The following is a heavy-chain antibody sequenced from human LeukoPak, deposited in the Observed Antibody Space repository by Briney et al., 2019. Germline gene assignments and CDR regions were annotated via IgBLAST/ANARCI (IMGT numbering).Heavy chain of an antibody. CDR1: GGTFSSYA. CDR3: ARDLSPYGSSSYNWFDP. D-gene: IGHD6-6*01. J-gene: IGHJ5*02. V-gene: IGHV1-69*05. CDR2: IIPIFGTA. Sequence: SVKVSCKASGGTFSSYAISWVRQAPGQGLEWMGGIIPIFGTANYAQKFQGRVTITTDESTSTAYMELSSLRSEDTAVYYCARDLSPYGSSSYNWFDPWGQGTLVTVSS.